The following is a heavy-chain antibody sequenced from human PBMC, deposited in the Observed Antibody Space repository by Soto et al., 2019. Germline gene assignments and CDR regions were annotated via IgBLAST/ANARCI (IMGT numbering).Heavy chain of an antibody. V-gene: IGHV3-9*01. CDR1: GFTFDDYA. D-gene: IGHD3-22*01. J-gene: IGHJ6*02. Sequence: PRGSLRLSCPSSGFTFDDYAMHRRRQAPGKGLDWVSGISRNSGSIGYSDSEKGRFTISRDNAKNSLYLKMNSLRAEDTTLYYCVKEEADSYGMAVWGQGTIVTVCS. CDR3: VKEEADSYGMAV. CDR2: ISRNSGSI.